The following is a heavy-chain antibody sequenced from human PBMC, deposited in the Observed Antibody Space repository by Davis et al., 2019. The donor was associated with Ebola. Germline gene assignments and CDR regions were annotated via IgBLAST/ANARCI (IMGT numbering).Heavy chain of an antibody. CDR3: ARDIRLLLRAYYYGMDV. V-gene: IGHV3-30*03. Sequence: PGGSLRLSCAASGFTFSSYGMHWVRQAPGKGLEWVAVISYDGSNKYYADSVKGRFTISRDNSKNTLYLQMNSLRAEDTAVYYCARDIRLLLRAYYYGMDVWGQGTTVTVSS. D-gene: IGHD2-15*01. J-gene: IGHJ6*02. CDR1: GFTFSSYG. CDR2: ISYDGSNK.